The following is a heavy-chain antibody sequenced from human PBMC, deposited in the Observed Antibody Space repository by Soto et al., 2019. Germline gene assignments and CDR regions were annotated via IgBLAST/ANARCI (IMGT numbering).Heavy chain of an antibody. CDR2: IIPVFGSV. V-gene: IGHV1-69*06. CDR3: ASDGPSRVGATRALGN. CDR1: GGTFNSYI. Sequence: QVQLVQSGAEVKKPGSSVKVSCKASGGTFNSYILNWVRQAPGQGLEWMGGIIPVFGSVDYAQSFQGRVTITADKSTSTAYLEVSSLRSEDTAVYYCASDGPSRVGATRALGNWGQGTLVTVSS. D-gene: IGHD1-26*01. J-gene: IGHJ4*02.